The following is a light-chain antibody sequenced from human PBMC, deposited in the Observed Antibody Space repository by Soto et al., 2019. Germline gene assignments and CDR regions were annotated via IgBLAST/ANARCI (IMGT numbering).Light chain of an antibody. CDR3: QQYGSSSLWT. CDR2: KAS. J-gene: IGKJ1*01. V-gene: IGKV1-5*03. CDR1: QSISSW. Sequence: DIQMTQSPSTLSAAVGDRVIITCRASQSISSWLAWYQQKPWKAPKLLIYKASSLETGAASRFSGSGSGTEFTLIISSLQADDFAGYYCQQYGSSSLWTLGQGTKVETK.